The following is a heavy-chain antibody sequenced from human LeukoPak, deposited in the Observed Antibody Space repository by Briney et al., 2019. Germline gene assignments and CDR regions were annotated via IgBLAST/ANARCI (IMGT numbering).Heavy chain of an antibody. CDR2: ISASGGST. D-gene: IGHD5-12*01. V-gene: IGHV3-23*01. CDR3: AKRSGPLDY. J-gene: IGHJ4*02. Sequence: QPGGSLRLSCAVSGFTVSSCAMSWVRQAPGKGLQWVSSISASGGSTYYADSVKGRFTISRDKSKYTVYLQMNSLRADDTAVYYCAKRSGPLDYWGQGTLVTVSS. CDR1: GFTVSSCA.